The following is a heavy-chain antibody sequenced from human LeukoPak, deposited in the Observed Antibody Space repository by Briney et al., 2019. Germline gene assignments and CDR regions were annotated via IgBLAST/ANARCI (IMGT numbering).Heavy chain of an antibody. Sequence: SETLSLTCTVSGGSISSYYWSWIRQPPGKGLEWIGYIYYSESTNYNPSLKSRVTISVDTSKNQFSLKLSSVTAADTAVYYCARGRKIVAPYNWFDPWGQGTLVTVSS. D-gene: IGHD3-16*02. CDR3: ARGRKIVAPYNWFDP. CDR2: IYYSEST. CDR1: GGSISSYY. V-gene: IGHV4-59*01. J-gene: IGHJ5*02.